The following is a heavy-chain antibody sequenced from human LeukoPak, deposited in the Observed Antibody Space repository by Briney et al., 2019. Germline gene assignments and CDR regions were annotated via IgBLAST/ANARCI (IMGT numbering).Heavy chain of an antibody. V-gene: IGHV1-2*02. CDR1: GYTFTGYY. CDR2: INPNSGGT. D-gene: IGHD4-17*01. CDR3: ARDPRGETYYYYYGMDV. Sequence: ASVKVSCKASGYTFTGYYMHWARQAPGQGLEWMGWINPNSGGTNYAQKFQGRVTMTRDTSISTAYMELSRLRSDDTAVYYCARDPRGETYYYYYGMDVWGQGTTVTVSS. J-gene: IGHJ6*02.